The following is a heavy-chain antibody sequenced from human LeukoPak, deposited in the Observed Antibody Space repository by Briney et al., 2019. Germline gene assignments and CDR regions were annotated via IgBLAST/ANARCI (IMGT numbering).Heavy chain of an antibody. Sequence: GGSLRLSCVASGFTFSSVALSWVRQAPGKGLEWVSSTTGSGDSTYHADSVKGRFTISRDNSKNTLYLQMDNLRAEDTAIYYCAKGAYSNSLYYMDVWGKGTTVTVSS. CDR1: GFTFSSVA. J-gene: IGHJ6*03. D-gene: IGHD4-11*01. CDR2: TTGSGDST. V-gene: IGHV3-23*01. CDR3: AKGAYSNSLYYMDV.